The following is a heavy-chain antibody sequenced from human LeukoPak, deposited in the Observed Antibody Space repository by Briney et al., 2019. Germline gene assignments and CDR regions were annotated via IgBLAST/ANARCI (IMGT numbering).Heavy chain of an antibody. CDR2: IWYDGDDK. Sequence: GRSLRLSCAASGFTFSSYGMHWVRQAPGKGLEWGAVIWYDGDDKYYADSVKGRFTISRDNSKNTLYLQMNSLRAEDTAVYYCARRLDLGAVAAIDYWGQGTLVTVSS. V-gene: IGHV3-33*01. CDR1: GFTFSSYG. J-gene: IGHJ4*02. D-gene: IGHD6-19*01. CDR3: ARRLDLGAVAAIDY.